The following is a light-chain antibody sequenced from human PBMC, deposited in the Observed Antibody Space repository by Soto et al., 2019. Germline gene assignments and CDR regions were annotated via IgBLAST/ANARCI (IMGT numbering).Light chain of an antibody. Sequence: QSVLTQPAAVSGSPGQSITISCAGTNSDIGDYDYVSWYQHHPGKAPRLLIYEVSSRPSGVANRFSASKSGNTASLTISGLQAEDEADYYCCSHAGSKNYYLFGPGTKVTVL. J-gene: IGLJ1*01. CDR3: CSHAGSKNYYL. CDR2: EVS. CDR1: NSDIGDYDY. V-gene: IGLV2-14*01.